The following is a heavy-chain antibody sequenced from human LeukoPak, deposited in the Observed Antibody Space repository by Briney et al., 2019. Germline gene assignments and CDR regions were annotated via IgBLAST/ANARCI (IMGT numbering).Heavy chain of an antibody. D-gene: IGHD3-22*01. CDR2: VKQDGIEK. V-gene: IGHV3-7*04. J-gene: IGHJ4*02. CDR1: GFTLSSYW. Sequence: GGSLRLSCSFSGFTLSSYWMSWVRQAPGKGLEWVANVKQDGIEKYYVDSVNGRFTISRDNTKNSLYLQMNSLRVEDTAVYYCARDPPPEDSSGYLDYWGQGALVTVSS. CDR3: ARDPPPEDSSGYLDY.